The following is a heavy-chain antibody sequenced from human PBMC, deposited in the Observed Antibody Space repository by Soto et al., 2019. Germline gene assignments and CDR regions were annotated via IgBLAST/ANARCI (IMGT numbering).Heavy chain of an antibody. CDR3: AKRPGGGFGELPYYFDY. V-gene: IGHV3-23*01. D-gene: IGHD3-10*01. CDR2: ISGSGGST. Sequence: EVQLLESGGGLVQPGGSLRLSCAASGFTFISYAMSWVRQAPGKGREWVSAISGSGGSTYYADSVKGRFTISRDNSKNTLYLQMNSLRAEDTAVYYCAKRPGGGFGELPYYFDYWGQGTLVTVSS. CDR1: GFTFISYA. J-gene: IGHJ4*02.